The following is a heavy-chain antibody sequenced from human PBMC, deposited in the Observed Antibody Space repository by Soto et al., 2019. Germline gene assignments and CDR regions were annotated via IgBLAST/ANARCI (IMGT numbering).Heavy chain of an antibody. Sequence: QVQLQESGPGLVKPSQTLSLTCTVSGGSISSGDYYWSWIRQPPGKGLEWIGYIDYSGSTYYNPSHRSRLTISVDTSKNQFSLKLSSVTAADTAVYYCARGGRTIFGRYFDYWGQGTLVTVSS. CDR1: GGSISSGDYY. CDR2: IDYSGST. J-gene: IGHJ4*02. D-gene: IGHD3-3*01. V-gene: IGHV4-30-4*01. CDR3: ARGGRTIFGRYFDY.